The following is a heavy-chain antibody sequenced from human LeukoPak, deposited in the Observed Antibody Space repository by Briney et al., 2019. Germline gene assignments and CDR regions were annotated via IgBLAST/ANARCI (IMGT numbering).Heavy chain of an antibody. J-gene: IGHJ4*02. Sequence: SETLSLTCAVYGGSFSGYYWSWIRQPPGKGLEWIGEINHSGSTNYNPSLKSRVTISVDTSKNQFSLKLSSVTAADTAVYYCASLTVTTPFGLPRLPNYWGQGTLVTVSS. D-gene: IGHD4-17*01. V-gene: IGHV4-34*01. CDR3: ASLTVTTPFGLPRLPNY. CDR1: GGSFSGYY. CDR2: INHSGST.